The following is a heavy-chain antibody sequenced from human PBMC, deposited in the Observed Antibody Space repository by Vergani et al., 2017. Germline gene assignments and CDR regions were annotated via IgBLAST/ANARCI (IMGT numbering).Heavy chain of an antibody. Sequence: VQLVESGGGVIQPGRSLRLSCAASGFTFGDHGFHWVRRPPGKGLEWVSSISSSSSYIYYADSVKGRFTISRDNAKNSLYLQMNSLRAEDTAVYYCARDQGGYSYAHYYYGMDVWGQGTTVTVSS. D-gene: IGHD5-18*01. CDR3: ARDQGGYSYAHYYYGMDV. CDR2: ISSSSSYI. V-gene: IGHV3-21*01. J-gene: IGHJ6*02. CDR1: GFTFGDHG.